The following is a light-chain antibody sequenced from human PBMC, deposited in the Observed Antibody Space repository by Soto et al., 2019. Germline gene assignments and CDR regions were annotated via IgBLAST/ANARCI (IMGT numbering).Light chain of an antibody. J-gene: IGKJ1*01. CDR3: QQYNNWPPGT. Sequence: EIVMTQSPATLSVSPGERATLSCRASQSVSSNLAWYQQKPGQAPRLLIYGASTRATGIPARFSGSGSGTECTLTSSGLQSEDFAVDYWQQYNNWPPGTFGQGTKVDIK. CDR2: GAS. CDR1: QSVSSN. V-gene: IGKV3-15*01.